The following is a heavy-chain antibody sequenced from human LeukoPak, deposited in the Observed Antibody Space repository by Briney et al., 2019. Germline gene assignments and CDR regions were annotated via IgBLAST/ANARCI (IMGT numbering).Heavy chain of an antibody. D-gene: IGHD2-15*01. CDR1: GGSVSSGSYY. CDR2: IYTSGST. V-gene: IGHV4-61*02. Sequence: SETLSLTCTVSGGSVSSGSYYWSWIRQPAGKGLEWIGRIYTSGSTNYNPSLKSRVTISVDTSKNQFSLKLSSVTAADTAVYYCARDLVGADRDYFDYWGQGTLVTVSS. J-gene: IGHJ4*02. CDR3: ARDLVGADRDYFDY.